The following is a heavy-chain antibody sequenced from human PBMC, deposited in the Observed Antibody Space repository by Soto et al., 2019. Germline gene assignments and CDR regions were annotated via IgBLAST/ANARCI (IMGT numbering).Heavy chain of an antibody. D-gene: IGHD6-19*01. CDR1: GFSISSSTYY. CDR3: ARRIAVAGNFDD. J-gene: IGHJ4*02. Sequence: SETLSLTCTVSGFSISSSTYYWDWIRQPPGKGLEWIGSFYYTGSTYYNPSLKSRVTISVHTSKNQFSLKLSSVTAADTAVYYCARRIAVAGNFDDWGQGTLVTVSS. V-gene: IGHV4-39*01. CDR2: FYYTGST.